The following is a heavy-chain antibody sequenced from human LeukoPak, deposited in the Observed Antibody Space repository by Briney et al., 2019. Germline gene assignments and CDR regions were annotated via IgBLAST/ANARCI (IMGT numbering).Heavy chain of an antibody. D-gene: IGHD3-16*01. CDR1: GFTFSSYW. J-gene: IGHJ3*02. CDR3: ARGDDYVWGSYMSDAFDI. Sequence: PGGSLRLSCAASGFTFSSYWMHWVRQAPGKGLVWVSRINSDGSSTSYADSVKGRLTISRDNAKNTLYLQMNSLRAEDTAVYYCARGDDYVWGSYMSDAFDIWGQGTMVTVSS. CDR2: INSDGSST. V-gene: IGHV3-74*01.